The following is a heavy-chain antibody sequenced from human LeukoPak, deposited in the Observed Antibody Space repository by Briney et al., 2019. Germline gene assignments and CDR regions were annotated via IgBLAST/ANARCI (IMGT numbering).Heavy chain of an antibody. CDR2: TYYKSKWYN. V-gene: IGHV6-1*01. Sequence: SQTLSLTCAISGDSVSSNSATWNWIRQSPSRGLEWLGRTYYKSKWYNDYAVSVKSRITINSDTSKNQFSLQLNSVTPEDTAVYYCGRVSSPWSPRDAFDIWGQGTMVTVS. D-gene: IGHD1-26*01. CDR1: GDSVSSNSAT. CDR3: GRVSSPWSPRDAFDI. J-gene: IGHJ3*02.